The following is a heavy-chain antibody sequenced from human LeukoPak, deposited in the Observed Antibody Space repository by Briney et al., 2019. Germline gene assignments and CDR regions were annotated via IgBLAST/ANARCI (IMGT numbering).Heavy chain of an antibody. V-gene: IGHV3-7*01. D-gene: IGHD3-3*01. CDR1: GFTFSDYY. J-gene: IGHJ6*02. Sequence: GGSLRLSCAASGFTFSDYYMSWIRQAPGKGLEWVANIKQDGSEKYYVDSVKGRFTISRDNAKNSLYLQMNSLRAEDTAVYYCARDPVLRFLEWLPPYYYYGMDVWGQGTTVTVSS. CDR2: IKQDGSEK. CDR3: ARDPVLRFLEWLPPYYYYGMDV.